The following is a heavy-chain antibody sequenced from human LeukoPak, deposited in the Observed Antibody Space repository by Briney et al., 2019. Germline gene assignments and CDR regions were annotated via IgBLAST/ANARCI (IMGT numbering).Heavy chain of an antibody. J-gene: IGHJ4*02. CDR2: VSNDGTEK. D-gene: IGHD5-24*01. CDR3: ARDGGDGYNDLDY. Sequence: TGGSLRLSCAASGFTFSSYALHWVRQAPGKGLECVAVVSNDGTEKYYADSAKGRFTISRDNSKNTLYLQMNSLRTEDTAVYYCARDGGDGYNDLDYWGQGTLVTVSS. V-gene: IGHV3-30-3*01. CDR1: GFTFSSYA.